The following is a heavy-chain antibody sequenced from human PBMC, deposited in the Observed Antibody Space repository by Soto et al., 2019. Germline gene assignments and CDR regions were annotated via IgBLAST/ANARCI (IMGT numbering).Heavy chain of an antibody. Sequence: GGSLRLSCAASGFTFSSYAMDWVRQGPGKGLEWVSVISGSGGSTYYADSVKGRFTISRDNSKNTLYLQMNSLRAEDTAVYYCASRSSGWYFDYWGQGTLVTVSS. CDR2: ISGSGGST. J-gene: IGHJ4*02. CDR3: ASRSSGWYFDY. CDR1: GFTFSSYA. D-gene: IGHD6-19*01. V-gene: IGHV3-23*01.